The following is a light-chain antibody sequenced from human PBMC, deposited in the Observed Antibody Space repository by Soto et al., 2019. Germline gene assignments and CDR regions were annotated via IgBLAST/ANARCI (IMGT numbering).Light chain of an antibody. CDR3: SSYTSSSTPYV. V-gene: IGLV2-14*01. CDR2: EVS. Sequence: QSVLTQPASVSGSPGQSITISCTGTSSDVGGYTYVSWYQQHPGKAPEVMIYEVSNRPSGVSNRFSGPKSGNTASLTISGLQAEDEADYYCSSYTSSSTPYVFGTGTKVTVL. J-gene: IGLJ1*01. CDR1: SSDVGGYTY.